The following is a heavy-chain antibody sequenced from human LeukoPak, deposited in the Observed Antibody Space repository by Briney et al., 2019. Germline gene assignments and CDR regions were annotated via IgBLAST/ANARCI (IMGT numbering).Heavy chain of an antibody. D-gene: IGHD6-13*01. V-gene: IGHV4-59*08. Sequence: SETLSLTCTVSGGSIISYYCSWIRQSPGKGLEWIGYIYYNGVTNYNPSLRSRVTISVDTSKNQFSLKLTSVTAADTAVYYCARHVSSSWYVANWFDPWGQGTLVTASS. CDR2: IYYNGVT. CDR1: GGSIISYY. J-gene: IGHJ5*02. CDR3: ARHVSSSWYVANWFDP.